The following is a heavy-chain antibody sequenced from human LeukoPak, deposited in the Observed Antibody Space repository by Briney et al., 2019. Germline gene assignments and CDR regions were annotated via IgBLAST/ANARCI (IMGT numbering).Heavy chain of an antibody. D-gene: IGHD3-3*01. Sequence: SETLSLTCTVSGGAISSYYWSWIRQPPGKGLEWIGYIYTSGSTNYNPSLKSRVTISVDTSKNQFSLKLSSVTAADTAVYYCARQVLPYPAYYDFWSGYPANWFDPWGQGTLVTVSS. V-gene: IGHV4-4*09. CDR3: ARQVLPYPAYYDFWSGYPANWFDP. CDR2: IYTSGST. CDR1: GGAISSYY. J-gene: IGHJ5*02.